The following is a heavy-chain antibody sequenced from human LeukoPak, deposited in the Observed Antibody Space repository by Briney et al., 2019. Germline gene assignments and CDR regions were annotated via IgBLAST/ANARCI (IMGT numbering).Heavy chain of an antibody. D-gene: IGHD5-12*01. CDR3: ARDMGRYSGYDYDY. CDR2: IHPNTGAT. Sequence: ASVKVSCKTSGYTFTDYYLHWARQAPRQGLEWVGWIHPNTGATHYAQKFQGRLTMTRDTSISTVYMELTRLRSDDTAVYYCARDMGRYSGYDYDYWGQGTLVTASS. V-gene: IGHV1-2*02. CDR1: GYTFTDYY. J-gene: IGHJ4*02.